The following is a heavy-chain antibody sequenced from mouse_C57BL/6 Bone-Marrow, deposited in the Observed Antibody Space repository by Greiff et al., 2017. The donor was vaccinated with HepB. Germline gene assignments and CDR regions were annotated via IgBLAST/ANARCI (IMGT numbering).Heavy chain of an antibody. V-gene: IGHV10-1*01. D-gene: IGHD2-3*01. CDR1: GFSFNTYA. Sequence: EVKLVESGGGLVQPKGSLKLSCAASGFSFNTYAMNWVRQAPGKGLEWVARIRSKSNNYATYYADSVKDRFTISRDDSESMLYLQMNNLKTEDTAMYYCVRGRWLLPFDYWGQGTTLTVSS. CDR3: VRGRWLLPFDY. CDR2: IRSKSNNYAT. J-gene: IGHJ2*01.